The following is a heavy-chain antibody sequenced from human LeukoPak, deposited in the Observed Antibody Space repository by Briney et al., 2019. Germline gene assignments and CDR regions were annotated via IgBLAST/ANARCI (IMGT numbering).Heavy chain of an antibody. CDR3: ARDGADSSGQEVTLDY. J-gene: IGHJ4*02. D-gene: IGHD6-19*01. CDR2: IKQDGSEK. CDR1: GFTFSSYW. Sequence: GGSLRLSCAASGFTFSSYWMSWVRQAPGKGLEWVANIKQDGSEKYYVDSVKGRFTISRDNAKNSLYLQMNSLRAEDTAVYYCARDGADSSGQEVTLDYWGQGTLVTVSS. V-gene: IGHV3-7*01.